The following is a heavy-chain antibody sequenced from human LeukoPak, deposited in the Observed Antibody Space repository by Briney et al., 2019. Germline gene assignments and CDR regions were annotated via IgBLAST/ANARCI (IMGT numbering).Heavy chain of an antibody. Sequence: PGGSLRLSCAASGFTFSSYGMHWVRQAPGKGLEWVAFIRYDGSNKYYADSVKGRFTISRDNSKNTLYLQMNSLRAEDTAVYYCARVQDSSSYYYYYMDVWGKGTTVTVSS. CDR2: IRYDGSNK. V-gene: IGHV3-30*02. J-gene: IGHJ6*03. D-gene: IGHD6-6*01. CDR3: ARVQDSSSYYYYYMDV. CDR1: GFTFSSYG.